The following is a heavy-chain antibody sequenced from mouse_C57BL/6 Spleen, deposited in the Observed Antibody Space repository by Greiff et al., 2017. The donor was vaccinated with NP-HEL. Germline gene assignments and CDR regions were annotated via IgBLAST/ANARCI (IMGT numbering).Heavy chain of an antibody. CDR1: GYTFTDYE. Sequence: VQLQQSGAELVRPGASVTLSCKASGYTFTDYEMHWVKQTPVHGLEWIGAIDPDTGGTAYNQKFKGKAILTADKSSSTAYMELRSLTSEDSAVYYCTREGSYYDYRFDYWGQGTTLTVSS. D-gene: IGHD2-4*01. CDR2: IDPDTGGT. CDR3: TREGSYYDYRFDY. V-gene: IGHV1-15*01. J-gene: IGHJ2*01.